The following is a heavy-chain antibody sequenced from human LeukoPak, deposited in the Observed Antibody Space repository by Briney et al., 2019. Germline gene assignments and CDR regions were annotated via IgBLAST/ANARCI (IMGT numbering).Heavy chain of an antibody. J-gene: IGHJ4*02. V-gene: IGHV3-23*01. CDR2: ISGSGGST. Sequence: PGGSLRLSCAASGFTFSSYAMSWVRQAPEKGLEWVSAISGSGGSTYYADSVKGRFTISRDNSKNTLYLQMNSLRAEDTAVYYCARDGYYGSGSYYTFDYWGQGTLVTVSS. D-gene: IGHD3-10*01. CDR3: ARDGYYGSGSYYTFDY. CDR1: GFTFSSYA.